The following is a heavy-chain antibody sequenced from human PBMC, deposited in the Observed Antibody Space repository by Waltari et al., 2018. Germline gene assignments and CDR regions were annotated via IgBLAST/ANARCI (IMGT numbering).Heavy chain of an antibody. CDR1: GGTFSSYA. J-gene: IGHJ4*02. CDR3: ARGRDGYNLACVD. V-gene: IGHV1-69*01. Sequence: QVQLVQSGAEVKKPGSSVKVSCKASGGTFSSYATAWVRRAPGQGLGWRGGITPIFGTANYAQKFQGRVTITADESTSTAYMELSSLRAEDTAVYYCARGRDGYNLACVDWGQGTLVTVSS. D-gene: IGHD5-12*01. CDR2: ITPIFGTA.